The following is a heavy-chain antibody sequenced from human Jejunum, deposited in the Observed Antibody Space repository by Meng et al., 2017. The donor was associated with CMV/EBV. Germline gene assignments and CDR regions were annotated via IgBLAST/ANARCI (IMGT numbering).Heavy chain of an antibody. J-gene: IGHJ5*02. V-gene: IGHV2-5*02. Sequence: QITLKESGPTLVKPTQTLTLTFTFPGFSLYTTGVGVGWVRQPPGKALEWLAILYWDDDRRYSPSLRHRLTITKDTSKSQVFLTLANMDPVDTATYYCAHTSTGNLYNSYLFDLWGHGTLVTVSS. CDR3: AHTSTGNLYNSYLFDL. CDR1: GFSLYTTGVG. CDR2: LYWDDDR. D-gene: IGHD4-11*01.